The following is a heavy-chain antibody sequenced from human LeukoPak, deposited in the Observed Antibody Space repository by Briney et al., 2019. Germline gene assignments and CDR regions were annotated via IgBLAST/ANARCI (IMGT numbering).Heavy chain of an antibody. V-gene: IGHV3-23*01. D-gene: IGHD2-15*01. J-gene: IGHJ6*02. CDR1: GFTFSSYA. CDR2: IRGSGGNT. Sequence: PGGSLRLSCAASGFTFSSYAMSWVRQAPGKGLEWVSAIRGSGGNTYHADSVEGRFTISRDNSKNTLYLQMNSLRVEDTATFYCAKLGYCSDDNCFYGMDAWGQGTTVTVSS. CDR3: AKLGYCSDDNCFYGMDA.